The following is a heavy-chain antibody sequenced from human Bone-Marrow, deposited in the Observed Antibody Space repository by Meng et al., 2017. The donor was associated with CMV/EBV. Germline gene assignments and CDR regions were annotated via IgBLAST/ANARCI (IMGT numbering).Heavy chain of an antibody. J-gene: IGHJ4*02. CDR1: GFTFSSYW. D-gene: IGHD4-23*01. V-gene: IGHV3-7*03. CDR2: ISHDGDDK. Sequence: GESLKISCAASGFTFSSYWMSWVRQAPGKGLEWVAAISHDGDDKFYADSVKGRFTISRDNTKNTLYLHLNRLRVDDTAVYYCAKDRSGGNSDYWGQGTLVTVSS. CDR3: AKDRSGGNSDY.